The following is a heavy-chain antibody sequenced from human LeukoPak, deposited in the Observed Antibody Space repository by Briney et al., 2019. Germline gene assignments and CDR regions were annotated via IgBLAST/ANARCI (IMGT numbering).Heavy chain of an antibody. Sequence: GGSLRLSCSASGFTFSRSPMHWVRQAPGKGLEYVSAISSDGVSTYYGASVKGRFTISRDNSMNTLYLQMSSLRVEDTALYYCVKEAAFYDHWGPGTLVTVSS. CDR1: GFTFSRSP. CDR2: ISSDGVST. V-gene: IGHV3-64D*06. CDR3: VKEAAFYDH. J-gene: IGHJ4*02. D-gene: IGHD6-13*01.